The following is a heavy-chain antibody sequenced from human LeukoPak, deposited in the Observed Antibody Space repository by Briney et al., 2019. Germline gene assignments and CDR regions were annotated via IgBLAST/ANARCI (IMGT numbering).Heavy chain of an antibody. D-gene: IGHD6-19*01. Sequence: GGSLRLSCAASGFTFSSYSMNWVRQAPGKGLEWVSYIGSSSSTIYYADSVKGRFTISRDNAKNSLYLQMNIMRDEDIAVYYCARDRAMYSSGWQSSYYYYGMDVWGQGTTVTVSS. CDR3: ARDRAMYSSGWQSSYYYYGMDV. CDR1: GFTFSSYS. V-gene: IGHV3-48*02. CDR2: IGSSSSTI. J-gene: IGHJ6*02.